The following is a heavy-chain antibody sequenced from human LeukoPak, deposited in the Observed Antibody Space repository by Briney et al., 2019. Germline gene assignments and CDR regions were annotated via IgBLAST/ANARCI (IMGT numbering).Heavy chain of an antibody. CDR1: GITFDDYG. CDR2: INWNGGST. CDR3: ARVSTVTTLHAFDI. D-gene: IGHD4-17*01. Sequence: GGSLRLSCAASGITFDDYGMSWVRQAPGKGLEWVSGINWNGGSTGYADSVKGRFTISRDNAKNSLYLQMNSLRAEDTALYHCARVSTVTTLHAFDIWGQGTMVTVSS. J-gene: IGHJ3*02. V-gene: IGHV3-20*01.